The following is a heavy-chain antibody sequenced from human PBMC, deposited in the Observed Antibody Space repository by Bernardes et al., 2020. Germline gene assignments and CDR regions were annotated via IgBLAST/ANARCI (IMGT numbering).Heavy chain of an antibody. D-gene: IGHD2-2*02. Sequence: SETLSLTCTVSGGSISSYYWSWIRQPPGKGLEWIGYIYYSGSTNYNPSLKSRVTISVDTSKNQFSLKLSSVTAADTAVYYCARGLLAVPAAIWGYWFDPWGQGTLVTVSS. CDR3: ARGLLAVPAAIWGYWFDP. V-gene: IGHV4-59*12. CDR1: GGSISSYY. J-gene: IGHJ5*02. CDR2: IYYSGST.